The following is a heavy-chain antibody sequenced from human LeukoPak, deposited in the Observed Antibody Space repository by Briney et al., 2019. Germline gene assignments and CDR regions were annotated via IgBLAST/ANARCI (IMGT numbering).Heavy chain of an antibody. Sequence: SETLSLTCSVSGYSISSGYYWGWIRQPPGKGLEWIGSIYHSGSTNYNPSLKSRVTISVDTSKNQFSLKLSSVTAADTAVYYCASNILTGHGVDYWGQGTLVTVSS. CDR2: IYHSGST. CDR1: GYSISSGYY. J-gene: IGHJ4*02. V-gene: IGHV4-38-2*02. CDR3: ASNILTGHGVDY. D-gene: IGHD3-9*01.